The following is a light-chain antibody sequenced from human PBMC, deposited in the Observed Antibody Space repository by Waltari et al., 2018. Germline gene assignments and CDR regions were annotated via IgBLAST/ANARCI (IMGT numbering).Light chain of an antibody. CDR3: QQRRNWPLT. CDR2: DTS. V-gene: IGKV3-11*01. Sequence: EIVLTQYPATLSLSPGERATLSCRASQSVSYYLAWYPQRPGQAPRLLIYDTSHRATGIPDRFSGSGSETDFTLTISSLEPEDFAVYYCQQRRNWPLTFGGGTKVEIK. J-gene: IGKJ4*01. CDR1: QSVSYY.